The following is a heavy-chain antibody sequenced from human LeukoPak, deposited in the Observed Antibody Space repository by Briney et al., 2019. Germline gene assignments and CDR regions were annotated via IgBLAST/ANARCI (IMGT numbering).Heavy chain of an antibody. CDR1: GGSISSGSYY. D-gene: IGHD1-14*01. V-gene: IGHV4-61*02. CDR3: ARRTLYYYYYMDV. Sequence: PSETLSLTCTVSGGSISSGSYYWSWIRQPAGKGLEWIGRIYTSGSTNYNPSLKSRVTRSVDTSKNQFSLKLSSVTAADTAVYYCARRTLYYYYYMDVWGKGTTVTISS. J-gene: IGHJ6*03. CDR2: IYTSGST.